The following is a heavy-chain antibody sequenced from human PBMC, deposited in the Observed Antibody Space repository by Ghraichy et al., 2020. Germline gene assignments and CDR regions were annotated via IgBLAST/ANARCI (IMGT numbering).Heavy chain of an antibody. CDR1: GFTFGDYA. CDR3: TRGRGMVRGVISYYYYGMDV. Sequence: GGSLRLSCTASGFTFGDYAMSWFRQAPGKGLEWVGFIRSKAYGGTTEYAASVKGRFTISRDDSKSIAYLQMNSLKTEDTAVYYCTRGRGMVRGVISYYYYGMDVGGQGTTVTVSS. J-gene: IGHJ6*02. CDR2: IRSKAYGGTT. D-gene: IGHD3-10*01. V-gene: IGHV3-49*03.